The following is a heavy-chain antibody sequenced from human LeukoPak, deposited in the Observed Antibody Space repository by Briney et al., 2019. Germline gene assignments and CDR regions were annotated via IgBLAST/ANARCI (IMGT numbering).Heavy chain of an antibody. V-gene: IGHV3-48*03. CDR1: GFTFSSYE. CDR3: ARGQGLANHYYYMDV. J-gene: IGHJ6*03. Sequence: GGSLRLSCAASGFTFSSYELNWVRQAPGKGLEGVSDIDFSGATIHYANSVKGRFTISRDNAKNSVYLQMNNLRGEDTAIYYCARGQGLANHYYYMDVWGKGTTVTVSS. CDR2: IDFSGATI.